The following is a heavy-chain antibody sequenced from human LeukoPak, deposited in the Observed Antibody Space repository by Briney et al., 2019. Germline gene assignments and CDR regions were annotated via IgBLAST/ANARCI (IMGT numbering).Heavy chain of an antibody. CDR3: ARANFLYCGSSTCLFDY. CDR2: INPNDGDT. Sequence: ASVKVSCKASGYTFTDYYMHCVRQAPGQGFEWMGWINPNDGDTNYAQKFQGRVTMTRDTSISTAHMEVRRLRSDDTAVYYCARANFLYCGSSTCLFDYWGQGTLVTVSS. D-gene: IGHD2-2*01. CDR1: GYTFTDYY. J-gene: IGHJ4*02. V-gene: IGHV1-2*02.